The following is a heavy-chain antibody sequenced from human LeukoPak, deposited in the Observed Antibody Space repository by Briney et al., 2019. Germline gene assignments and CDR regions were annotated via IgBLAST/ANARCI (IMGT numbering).Heavy chain of an antibody. CDR1: GAPMVTSN. CDR2: IYYNGAT. J-gene: IGHJ4*02. CDR3: ARHYVFVSGGSSFDY. D-gene: IGHD1-26*01. V-gene: IGHV4-59*08. Sequence: WEPRSPPGPVLGAPMVTSNWGGIRHPPGRGLEGMEYIYYNGATNYNPSLKTRVTISLDTPKNQFSLNLKSVTASDTAVYYCARHYVFVSGGSSFDYWGLGILVTVSS.